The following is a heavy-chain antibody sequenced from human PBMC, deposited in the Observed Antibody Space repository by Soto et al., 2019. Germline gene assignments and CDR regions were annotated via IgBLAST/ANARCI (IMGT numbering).Heavy chain of an antibody. CDR2: IYHSGST. V-gene: IGHV4-38-2*01. D-gene: IGHD3-22*01. Sequence: SETLSLTXAVSGYSISSGYYWGWIRQPPGKGLEWIGSIYHSGSTYYNPSLKSRVTISVDTSKNQFSLKLSSVTAADTAVYYCACSYYYDSSGYPNDAFDIWGQGTMVTVSS. J-gene: IGHJ3*02. CDR3: ACSYYYDSSGYPNDAFDI. CDR1: GYSISSGYY.